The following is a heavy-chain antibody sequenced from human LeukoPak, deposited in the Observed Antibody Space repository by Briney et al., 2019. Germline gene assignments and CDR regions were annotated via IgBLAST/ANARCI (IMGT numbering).Heavy chain of an antibody. J-gene: IGHJ6*03. D-gene: IGHD5-18*01. CDR1: GYSISSTYY. Sequence: PSETLSLTCTVSGYSISSTYYWSWIRQPPGKGLEWIGYIYYSGSTSYNPSLKSRVTISVDTSKNQFSLKLSSVTAADTAVYYCARTTEGGYTYDYFYYYYMDVWGKGTTVTISS. CDR2: IYYSGST. CDR3: ARTTEGGYTYDYFYYYYMDV. V-gene: IGHV4-61*01.